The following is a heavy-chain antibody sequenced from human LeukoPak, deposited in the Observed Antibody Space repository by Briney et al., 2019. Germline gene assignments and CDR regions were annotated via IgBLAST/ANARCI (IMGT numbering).Heavy chain of an antibody. J-gene: IGHJ4*02. V-gene: IGHV3-30*02. Sequence: GGSLRLSCAASGFTFSSYGMHWVRQAPGKGLEWVAFIRYDGSNKYYADSVKGRFTISRDNSKNTLYLQMNSLRAEDTAVYYCARDRRLGYSSGWYSDYWGQGTLVTVSS. D-gene: IGHD6-19*01. CDR2: IRYDGSNK. CDR1: GFTFSSYG. CDR3: ARDRRLGYSSGWYSDY.